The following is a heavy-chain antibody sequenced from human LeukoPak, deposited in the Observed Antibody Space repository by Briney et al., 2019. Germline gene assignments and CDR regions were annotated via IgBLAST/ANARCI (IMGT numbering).Heavy chain of an antibody. V-gene: IGHV3-30-3*01. CDR3: ARGVLLGYCSSTSCLDFDY. CDR1: GFTFSSYA. J-gene: IGHJ4*02. CDR2: ISYDGSNK. Sequence: PGGSLRLSCAASGFTFSSYAMHWVRQAPGKGLEWVAVISYDGSNKYYADSVKGRFTISRDNSKNTLYLQMNSLRAEDTAVYYCARGVLLGYCSSTSCLDFDYWGQGTLVTVSS. D-gene: IGHD2-2*01.